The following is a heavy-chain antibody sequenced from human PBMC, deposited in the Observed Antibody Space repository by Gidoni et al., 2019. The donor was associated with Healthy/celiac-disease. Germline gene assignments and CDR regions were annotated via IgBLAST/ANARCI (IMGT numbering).Heavy chain of an antibody. CDR2: IYWDDDK. CDR1: GFSLSTSGVG. CDR3: AHRHVGDDAFDI. D-gene: IGHD3-10*01. J-gene: IGHJ3*02. Sequence: ITLKESGPTLVKPTQTLTLTCTFSGFSLSTSGVGVGWLRQPPGKALEWLALIYWDDDKRYSPSLKSRLTITKDTSKNQVVLTMTNMDPVDTATYYCAHRHVGDDAFDIWGQGTMVTVSS. V-gene: IGHV2-5*02.